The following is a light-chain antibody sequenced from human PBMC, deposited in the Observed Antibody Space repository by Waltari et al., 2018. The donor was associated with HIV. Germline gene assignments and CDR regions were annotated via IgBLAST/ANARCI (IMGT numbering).Light chain of an antibody. J-gene: IGLJ3*02. CDR2: SNI. V-gene: IGLV1-40*01. CDR1: SSHIGAGYD. CDR3: QSHDRSLSGPWV. Sequence: QSVLTQPPSVSGAPGQPVPIPCDGSSSHIGAGYDVHWYKQVPGTSPKLVIYSNINRPSGVPDRFSASKSGTSASLAITGLQAEDEAQYYCQSHDRSLSGPWVFGGGTKLTVL.